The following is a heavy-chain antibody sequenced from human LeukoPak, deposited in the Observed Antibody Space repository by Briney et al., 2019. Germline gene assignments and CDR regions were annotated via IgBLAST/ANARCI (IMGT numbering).Heavy chain of an antibody. CDR2: ISGSGGST. J-gene: IGHJ5*02. CDR3: AKAYTRGTSFNWFDP. CDR1: GFTFSSYA. D-gene: IGHD2-2*01. Sequence: GGSLRLSCAASGFTFSSYAMSWLRQAPGKGLEWVSAISGSGGSTYYADSVKGRFTISRDNSKNTLYLQMNSLRAEDTAVYYCAKAYTRGTSFNWFDPWGQGTLVTVSS. V-gene: IGHV3-23*01.